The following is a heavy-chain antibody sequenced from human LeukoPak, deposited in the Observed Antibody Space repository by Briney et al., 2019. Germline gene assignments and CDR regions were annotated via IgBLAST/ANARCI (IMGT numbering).Heavy chain of an antibody. CDR2: IYSGDSHT. Sequence: GESLKISCKGSGYSFTYWIGWARQMPGKGLEWMGIIYSGDSHTKYSPSFQGRVTISADESISTAYLQWSSLEASDTAMYYCASARHGDYVWDYWGQGTLVTVSS. CDR3: ASARHGDYVWDY. J-gene: IGHJ4*02. V-gene: IGHV5-51*01. D-gene: IGHD4-17*01. CDR1: GYSFTYW.